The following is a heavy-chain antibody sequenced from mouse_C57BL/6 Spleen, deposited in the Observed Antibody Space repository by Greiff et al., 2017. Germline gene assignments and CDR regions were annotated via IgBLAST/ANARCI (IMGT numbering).Heavy chain of an antibody. CDR2: ISDGGSYT. Sequence: EVMLVESGGGLVKPGGSLKLSCAASGFTFSSYAMSWVRQTPEKRLEWVATISDGGSYTNYPDNVKGRFTISRDNAKNNLYLQMSHLKSEDTAMYYCARYYYGSSYCDYWGQGTTLTVSS. CDR3: ARYYYGSSYCDY. V-gene: IGHV5-4*03. CDR1: GFTFSSYA. D-gene: IGHD1-1*01. J-gene: IGHJ2*01.